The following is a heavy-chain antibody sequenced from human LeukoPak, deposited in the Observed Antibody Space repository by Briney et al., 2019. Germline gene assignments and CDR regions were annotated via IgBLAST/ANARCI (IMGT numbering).Heavy chain of an antibody. J-gene: IGHJ4*02. Sequence: ASVKVSCTVSGSSLSELSLYWVRQAPGKGLEWMGGFDVIDSETFYAQKFQGRVTMTEDSSTDTAYMELRSLTSGETALYYCAAGRPYSLLDYWGQGTLVTVSS. CDR3: AAGRPYSLLDY. D-gene: IGHD5-18*01. V-gene: IGHV1-24*01. CDR1: GSSLSELS. CDR2: FDVIDSET.